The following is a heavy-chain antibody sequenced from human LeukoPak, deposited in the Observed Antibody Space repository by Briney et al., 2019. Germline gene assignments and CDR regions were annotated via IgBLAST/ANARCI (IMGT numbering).Heavy chain of an antibody. J-gene: IGHJ5*02. V-gene: IGHV4-34*01. D-gene: IGHD6-19*01. CDR3: ARARLAVARGRFDP. CDR1: GGSFSGYY. Sequence: SETLSLTCAVYGGSFSGYYWSWIRQPPGKGLEWIGEINHSGSTNYNPSLKSRVTISVDTSKNQFSLKLSSVTAAVTAVYYCARARLAVARGRFDPWGQGTLVTVSS. CDR2: INHSGST.